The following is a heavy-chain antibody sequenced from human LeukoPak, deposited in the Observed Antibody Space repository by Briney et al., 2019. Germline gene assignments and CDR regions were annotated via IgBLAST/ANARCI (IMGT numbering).Heavy chain of an antibody. CDR3: ASLNPNPTGR. CDR2: IYYSGST. Sequence: PSETLSLTCTVPGGSISSYYWGWIRQPPGKGLEWIGSIYYSGSTYYNPSLKSRVTISVDTSKNQFSLKLSSVTAADTAVYYCASLNPNPTGRWGQGTLVTVSS. D-gene: IGHD1-26*01. V-gene: IGHV4-39*01. CDR1: GGSISSYY. J-gene: IGHJ4*02.